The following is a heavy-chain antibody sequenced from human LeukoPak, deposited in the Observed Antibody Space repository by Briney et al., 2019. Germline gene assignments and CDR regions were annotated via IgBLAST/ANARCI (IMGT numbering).Heavy chain of an antibody. D-gene: IGHD6-13*01. CDR2: INPNSGGT. J-gene: IGHJ4*02. V-gene: IGHV1-2*02. CDR3: ARDRGQQQVPDY. CDR1: GYTFTGYY. Sequence: ASVKVSCKASGYTFTGYYMHWVRQAPAQGLEWMGWINPNSGGTNYAQKFQGRVTLTRDTSINTAYMELSRLRSDDAAVYYWARDRGQQQVPDYWGQGTLVTVSS.